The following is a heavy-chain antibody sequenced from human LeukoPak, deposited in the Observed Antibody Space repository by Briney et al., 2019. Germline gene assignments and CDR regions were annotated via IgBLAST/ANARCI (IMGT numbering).Heavy chain of an antibody. V-gene: IGHV1-8*03. J-gene: IGHJ6*03. D-gene: IGHD3-10*01. CDR1: GYTFTRYD. CDR2: MNPNSGNT. Sequence: ASVKVSCKASGYTFTRYDINWVRQATGQGLEWLGWMNPNSGNTGYAQKFQGRVTITADESTSTAYMELSSLRSEDTAVYYCARTEYYGSGSYYYYYYYMDVWGKGTTVTISS. CDR3: ARTEYYGSGSYYYYYYYMDV.